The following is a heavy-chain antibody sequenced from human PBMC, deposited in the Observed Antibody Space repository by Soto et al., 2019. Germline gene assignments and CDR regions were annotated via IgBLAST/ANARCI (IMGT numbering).Heavy chain of an antibody. CDR2: IYHSGST. V-gene: IGHV4-31*03. J-gene: IGHJ5*02. D-gene: IGHD6-25*01. Sequence: QVQLQESGPGLVKPSQTLSLTCTVSGGSISSGGYYWSWIRQHPGKGLEWTGYIYHSGSTYYNPSLKSRVTIAVDTSKNQFSLKLSSVTVAETAVYYCAREAAGILNWFDPWGQGTLVTVSS. CDR3: AREAAGILNWFDP. CDR1: GGSISSGGYY.